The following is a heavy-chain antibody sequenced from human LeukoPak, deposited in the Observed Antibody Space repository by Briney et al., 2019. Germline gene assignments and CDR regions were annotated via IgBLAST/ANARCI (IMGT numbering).Heavy chain of an antibody. D-gene: IGHD5-18*01. CDR2: ISSSSNYI. CDR1: GFTFSSYS. CDR3: ARDPRAHSYGTGLDY. V-gene: IGHV3-21*01. Sequence: GGSLRLSCAASGFTFSSYSMNWVRQAPGKGLEWVSSISSSSNYIYYADSVKGRFPISRDNAKNSLYLQMNSLRAEDTAVYYCARDPRAHSYGTGLDYWGQGTLVTVSS. J-gene: IGHJ4*02.